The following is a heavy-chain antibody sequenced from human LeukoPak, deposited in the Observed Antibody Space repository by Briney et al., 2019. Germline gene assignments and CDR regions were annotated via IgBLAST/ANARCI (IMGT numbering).Heavy chain of an antibody. J-gene: IGHJ4*02. CDR1: GFTFSSYT. CDR2: ISGSGGTK. Sequence: GGSLRLSCAASGFTFSSYTMSWVRQAPGKGLEWVSAISGSGGTKYYAASVKGRFTISRDNSKNTLYLQMSSLRAEDTAVYYCAKDTGQWPVRTFDYWGQGTLVTVSS. CDR3: AKDTGQWPVRTFDY. D-gene: IGHD6-19*01. V-gene: IGHV3-23*01.